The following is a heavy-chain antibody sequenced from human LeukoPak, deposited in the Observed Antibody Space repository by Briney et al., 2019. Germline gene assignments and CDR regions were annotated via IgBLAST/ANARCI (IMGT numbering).Heavy chain of an antibody. V-gene: IGHV4-34*01. CDR1: GGSFSGYY. CDR2: INHSGST. CDR3: ARDSSSTQQLWFVY. Sequence: SETLSLTCAVYGGSFSGYYWSWIRQPPGKGLEWIGEINHSGSTNYNPSLKSRVTISVDTSKNQFSLKLSSVTAADKAVYYCARDSSSTQQLWFVYWGQGTLVTVSS. J-gene: IGHJ4*02. D-gene: IGHD5-18*01.